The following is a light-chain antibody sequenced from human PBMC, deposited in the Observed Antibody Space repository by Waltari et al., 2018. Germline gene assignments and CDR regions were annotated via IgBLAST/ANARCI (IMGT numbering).Light chain of an antibody. J-gene: IGKJ2*01. Sequence: IQMTPSPSTLSASLGDSATITCRASQSITTSLAWYQQKPGKAPKFLIYKASNLESGVPPRFSGSGSGTEFTLTISSLQPDDSATYYCQQYSSYPYTFGQGTKLEIK. V-gene: IGKV1-5*03. CDR3: QQYSSYPYT. CDR1: QSITTS. CDR2: KAS.